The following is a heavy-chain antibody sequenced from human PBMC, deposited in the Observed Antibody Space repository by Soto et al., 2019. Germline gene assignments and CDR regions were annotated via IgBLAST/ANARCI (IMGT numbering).Heavy chain of an antibody. J-gene: IGHJ4*02. CDR3: ARGRYGDY. CDR2: ISAHNGNT. D-gene: IGHD1-1*01. Sequence: QVHMVQSGAEVKKPGASVKVSCKGSGYIFTTYGITWVRQAPGQGLEWMGWISAHNGNTNYAQKLQDRVTVTRDTSTSTAYMELRNLSSDDTAVYYCARGRYGDYWGQGALVTVSS. CDR1: GYIFTTYG. V-gene: IGHV1-18*01.